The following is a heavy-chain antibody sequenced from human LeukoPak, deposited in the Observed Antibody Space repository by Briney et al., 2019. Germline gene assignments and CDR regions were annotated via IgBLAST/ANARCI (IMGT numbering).Heavy chain of an antibody. CDR2: ISHRGST. CDR3: RRSGGSGGVYFDS. CDR1: TGSISSDNW. Sequence: SGTLSLTCAVSTGSISSDNWWSWVRQPPGKGLEWIGEISHRGSTNYNPSLKRRVTMSVDKSKNQFSLNLRSVTAADTATYYCRRSGGSGGVYFDSWGQGTLVTVSS. D-gene: IGHD1-26*01. V-gene: IGHV4-4*02. J-gene: IGHJ4*02.